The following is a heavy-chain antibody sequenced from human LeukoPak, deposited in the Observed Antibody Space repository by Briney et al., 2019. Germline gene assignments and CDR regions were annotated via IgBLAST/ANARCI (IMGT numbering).Heavy chain of an antibody. D-gene: IGHD3-3*01. CDR1: GGSFSGYY. V-gene: IGHV4-34*01. CDR2: INHSGST. CDR3: ARLTIFGVVIISGNWFDP. J-gene: IGHJ5*02. Sequence: SETLSLTCAVYGGSFSGYYWSWIRQPPGKGLEWIGEINHSGSTNYNPSLKSRVTISVDTSKNQFSLKLSSVTAADTAVYYCARLTIFGVVIISGNWFDPWGQGTLVTVSS.